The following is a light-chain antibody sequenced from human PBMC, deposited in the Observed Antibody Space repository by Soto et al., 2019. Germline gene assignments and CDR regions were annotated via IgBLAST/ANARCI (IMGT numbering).Light chain of an antibody. CDR1: QSVSSSY. CDR2: CAS. V-gene: IGKV3-20*01. Sequence: EIVLTQSPGTLSLSPGERATLSCRASQSVSSSYLAWYQQKPGQAPRLLIYCASSRPTGIPDRFSGSGSGTDFTLTISRLETEDCGVYNCQYYGSGPPMYTFGQGNKLEI. CDR3: QYYGSGPPMYT. J-gene: IGKJ2*01.